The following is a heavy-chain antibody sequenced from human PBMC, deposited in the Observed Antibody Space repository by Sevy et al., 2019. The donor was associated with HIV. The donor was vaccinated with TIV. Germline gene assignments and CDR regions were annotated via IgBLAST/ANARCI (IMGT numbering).Heavy chain of an antibody. Sequence: SETLSLTCTVSGGSISSYYWKWIRQPPGKGLEWIGYMDYSGSSSYNPSLKGRVSISLDTSKNQFSLKLTSVTAADTAVYYCAGAGGSTDWGIDVWGQGTTVTDSS. V-gene: IGHV4-59*01. D-gene: IGHD2-2*01. CDR1: GGSISSYY. CDR2: MDYSGSS. J-gene: IGHJ6*02. CDR3: AGAGGSTDWGIDV.